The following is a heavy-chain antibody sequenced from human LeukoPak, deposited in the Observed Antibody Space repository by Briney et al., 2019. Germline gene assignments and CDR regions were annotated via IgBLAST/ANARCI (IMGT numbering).Heavy chain of an antibody. CDR2: ISSSGSYS. CDR1: GFTFTTYS. CDR3: AKCSGGSYYHSDDY. J-gene: IGHJ4*02. Sequence: KTGGSLRLSCAGAGFTFTTYSMNWVRQAPGKGLEWVSPISSSGSYSYYADSVKGRFTISRDNAKKSLYLQMNSLRAEDTAVYYCAKCSGGSYYHSDDYWGQGTLVTVSS. D-gene: IGHD2-15*01. V-gene: IGHV3-21*01.